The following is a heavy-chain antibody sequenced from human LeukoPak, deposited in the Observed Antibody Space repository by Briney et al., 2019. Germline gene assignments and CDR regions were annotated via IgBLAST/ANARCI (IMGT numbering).Heavy chain of an antibody. Sequence: GGSLRLSCAASGFTFSSYAMSWVRQTPEKGLEWVSAITGSGDDTFHADSVKGRFTISRDNSRNTLYLQMNSLRAEDTAVYRFVKGSKPSRPYYFDYWGQGALVAVSS. CDR3: VKGSKPSRPYYFDY. CDR1: GFTFSSYA. CDR2: ITGSGDDT. J-gene: IGHJ4*02. V-gene: IGHV3-23*01.